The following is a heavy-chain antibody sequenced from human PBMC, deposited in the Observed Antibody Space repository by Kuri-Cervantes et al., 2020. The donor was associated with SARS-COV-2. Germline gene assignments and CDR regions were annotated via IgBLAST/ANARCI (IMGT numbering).Heavy chain of an antibody. D-gene: IGHD6-19*01. V-gene: IGHV3-7*01. J-gene: IGHJ1*01. CDR3: VKDQGYSSGYPSFQH. CDR1: GFTFSSYW. CDR2: IKQDGSEK. Sequence: GGSLRLSCAASGFTFSSYWMSWVRQAPGKGLEWVANIKQDGSEKYYVDSVKGRFTISRDNAKNSLYLQMNSLRAEDTAVYYCVKDQGYSSGYPSFQHWGQGTLVTVSS.